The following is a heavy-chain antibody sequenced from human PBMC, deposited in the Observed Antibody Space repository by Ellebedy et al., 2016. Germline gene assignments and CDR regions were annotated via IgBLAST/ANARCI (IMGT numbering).Heavy chain of an antibody. V-gene: IGHV4-39*07. J-gene: IGHJ2*01. CDR2: IYYSGST. CDR1: GGSISSSSYY. D-gene: IGHD2-2*01. CDR3: ARAATMSDWYFDL. Sequence: SETLSLXCTVSGGSISSSSYYWGWIRQPPGKGLEWIGSIYYSGSTYYNPSLKSRVTISVDTSKNQFSLKLSSVTAADTAVYYCARAATMSDWYFDLWGRGTLVTVSS.